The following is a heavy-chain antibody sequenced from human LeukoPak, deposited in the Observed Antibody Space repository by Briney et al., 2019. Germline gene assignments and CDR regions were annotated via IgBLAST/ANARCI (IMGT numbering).Heavy chain of an antibody. Sequence: PGGSLRLSCAASGFTISSHGMNWVRQAPGKGLEWVSYISSSSSAIYYADSVKGRFTISRDNAKNSLYLQVNSLRAEDTAVYYCASFVGGWPFDYWGQGTLVTVSS. D-gene: IGHD6-19*01. CDR1: GFTISSHG. CDR3: ASFVGGWPFDY. CDR2: ISSSSSAI. J-gene: IGHJ4*02. V-gene: IGHV3-48*01.